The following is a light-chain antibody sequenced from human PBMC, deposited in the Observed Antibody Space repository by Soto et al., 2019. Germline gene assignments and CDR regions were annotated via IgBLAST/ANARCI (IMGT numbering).Light chain of an antibody. Sequence: QSVLTQPASVSGSPGQSITISCTGTSSDFGGYNYVSWYQQHPGKAPKLMIYEVSNRPSGVSNRFSGSKSGNTASLTISGLQAEDEADYYCSSYTSSSTRVFGTGTKVTV. V-gene: IGLV2-14*01. CDR1: SSDFGGYNY. CDR2: EVS. J-gene: IGLJ1*01. CDR3: SSYTSSSTRV.